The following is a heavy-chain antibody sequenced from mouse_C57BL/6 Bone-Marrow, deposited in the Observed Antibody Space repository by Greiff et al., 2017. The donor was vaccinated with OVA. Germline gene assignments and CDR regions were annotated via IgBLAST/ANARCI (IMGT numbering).Heavy chain of an antibody. Sequence: QVQLQQSGAELAKPGASVKLSCKASGYTFTSYWMHWVKQRPGQGLEWIGYINPSSGYTKYNQKFKDKATLTADKSSSTAYMQLSSLTSEDSAVYYCARGGNYDYDDGTVGWFAYWGQGTLVTVSA. CDR1: GYTFTSYW. D-gene: IGHD2-4*01. CDR3: ARGGNYDYDDGTVGWFAY. J-gene: IGHJ3*01. V-gene: IGHV1-7*01. CDR2: INPSSGYT.